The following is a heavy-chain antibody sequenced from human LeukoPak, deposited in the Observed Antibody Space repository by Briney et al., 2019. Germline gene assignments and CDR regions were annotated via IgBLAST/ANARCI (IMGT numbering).Heavy chain of an antibody. CDR2: NFPIFGTA. V-gene: IGHV1-69*06. J-gene: IGHJ4*02. Sequence: SVKVSCRASGGTFSSYAISWVRQAPGQGLEWMGGNFPIFGTANYAQKFQGRVTITADKSTSTAYMELSSLRSEDTAVYYCASSLGEAYYYDSSGYYSPFDYWGQGTLVTVSS. CDR3: ASSLGEAYYYDSSGYYSPFDY. CDR1: GGTFSSYA. D-gene: IGHD3-22*01.